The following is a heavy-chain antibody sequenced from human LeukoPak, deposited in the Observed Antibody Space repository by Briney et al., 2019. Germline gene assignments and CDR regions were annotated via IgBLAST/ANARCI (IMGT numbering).Heavy chain of an antibody. Sequence: KPSETLSLTCTVSGGSISSSSYYWGWIRQPPGKGLEWIGSIYYSGSTYYNPSLKSRVTISVDTSKNQFSLKLSSVTAADTAVYYCARSRMVRDGGVRGWIDYWGQGTLVTVSS. V-gene: IGHV4-39*07. CDR1: GGSISSSSYY. D-gene: IGHD3-10*01. CDR3: ARSRMVRDGGVRGWIDY. J-gene: IGHJ4*02. CDR2: IYYSGST.